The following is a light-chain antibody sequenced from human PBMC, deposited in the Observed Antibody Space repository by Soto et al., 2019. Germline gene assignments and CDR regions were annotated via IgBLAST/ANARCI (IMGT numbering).Light chain of an antibody. Sequence: VLTQPPSVSAAPGQKVTISCSGSSSNIGNNYVSWYQQLPGTAPKLLIYDNNKRPSGIPDRFSGSKSGTSATLGITGLQTGDEADYYCGTWDSSLSASYVFGTGTKVTV. CDR2: DNN. J-gene: IGLJ1*01. CDR1: SSNIGNNY. V-gene: IGLV1-51*01. CDR3: GTWDSSLSASYV.